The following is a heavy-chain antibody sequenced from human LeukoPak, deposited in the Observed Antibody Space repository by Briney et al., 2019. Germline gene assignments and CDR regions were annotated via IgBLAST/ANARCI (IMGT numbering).Heavy chain of an antibody. CDR2: ISGSGGST. D-gene: IGHD3-3*01. CDR1: GFTFSSYA. Sequence: GGSLRLSCAASGFTFSSYAMSWVRQAPGKGLEWVSAISGSGGSTYYADSVKGRFTISRDNSKNTLYLQMNSLRAEDTAVYYCAKLHADFWSGYCFDYWGQGTLVTVSS. CDR3: AKLHADFWSGYCFDY. J-gene: IGHJ4*02. V-gene: IGHV3-23*01.